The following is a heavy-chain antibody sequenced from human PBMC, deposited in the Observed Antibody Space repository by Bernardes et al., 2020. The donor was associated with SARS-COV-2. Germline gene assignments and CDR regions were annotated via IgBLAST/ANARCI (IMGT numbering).Heavy chain of an antibody. J-gene: IGHJ6*02. CDR3: ARRSVHGMDV. D-gene: IGHD6-6*01. V-gene: IGHV3-74*01. Sequence: GGSLRLSCAASGFIFSSYWTHWVRQAPGKGLVWVSRTNGDGSSTSYADSVKGRFTISRDNAKNTLYLQMNSLRAEDTAVYYCARRSVHGMDVWGQGTTVTVSS. CDR2: TNGDGSST. CDR1: GFIFSSYW.